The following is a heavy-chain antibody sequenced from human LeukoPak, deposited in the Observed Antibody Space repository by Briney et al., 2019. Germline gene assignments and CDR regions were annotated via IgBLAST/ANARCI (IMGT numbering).Heavy chain of an antibody. D-gene: IGHD2-15*01. CDR3: ARAYCSGGSCSPFDY. Sequence: GGSLRLSCAASGFTFSSYSMNWVRQAPGKGLEWVSSISSSSSYIYYADSVKGRFTISRDNAKNSLYLQMNSLRAEDTAVYYCARAYCSGGSCSPFDYWGQGTLVTVSS. CDR1: GFTFSSYS. CDR2: ISSSSSYI. V-gene: IGHV3-21*01. J-gene: IGHJ4*02.